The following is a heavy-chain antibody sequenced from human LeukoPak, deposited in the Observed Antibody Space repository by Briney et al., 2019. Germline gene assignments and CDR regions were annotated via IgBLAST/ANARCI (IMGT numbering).Heavy chain of an antibody. J-gene: IGHJ6*02. CDR1: GGSISSSSYY. CDR2: IYYSGST. CDR3: ARRGSIFGVVIWSPSYGMDV. Sequence: SETLSLTCTVSGGSISSSSYYWGWIRRPPGKGLEWIGSIYYSGSTYYNPSLKSRVTISVDTSKNQFSLKLSSVTAADTAVYYCARRGSIFGVVIWSPSYGMDVWGQGTTVTVSS. D-gene: IGHD3-3*01. V-gene: IGHV4-39*01.